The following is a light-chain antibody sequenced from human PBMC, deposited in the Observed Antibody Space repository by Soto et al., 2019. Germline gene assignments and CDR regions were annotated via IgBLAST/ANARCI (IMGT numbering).Light chain of an antibody. CDR1: SSDVGAYNY. CDR2: EVS. Sequence: QSALTQPASVSGSPGQSITISCTGTSSDVGAYNYVSWYQQHPGKAPKLMIFEVSDRPSGVSNRFSGSKSGNTAFLTISGLQAEDEADYYCSSYTSSNNLVFGGGTKVTVL. V-gene: IGLV2-14*01. CDR3: SSYTSSNNLV. J-gene: IGLJ2*01.